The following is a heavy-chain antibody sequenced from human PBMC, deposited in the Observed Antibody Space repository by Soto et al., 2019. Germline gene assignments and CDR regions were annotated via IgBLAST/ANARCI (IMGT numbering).Heavy chain of an antibody. V-gene: IGHV4-59*01. CDR2: IYNSGST. D-gene: IGHD3-9*01. Sequence: QMQLQESGPGLVKPSETLSLTCTVSGGSIRSYYWSWIRQPPGKGLEWMGYIYNSGSTNYNPSLKSRVTISVDTSKNQFSLTLSSVTAADTAVYYCARVVDYDTLTGYYWSYMDVWGKGTTVTVSS. J-gene: IGHJ6*03. CDR1: GGSIRSYY. CDR3: ARVVDYDTLTGYYWSYMDV.